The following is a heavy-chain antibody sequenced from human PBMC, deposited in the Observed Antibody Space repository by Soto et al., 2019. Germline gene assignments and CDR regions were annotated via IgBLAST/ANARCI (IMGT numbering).Heavy chain of an antibody. CDR3: ARAYDFWSGYHYYFDY. CDR1: GXSVSSGSYY. Sequence: SETLSLTCTVSGXSVSSGSYYWSWIRQPPGKGLEWIGYIYYSGSTNYNPSLKSRVTISVDTSKNQFSLKLSSVTAADTAVYYCARAYDFWSGYHYYFDYWGQGTLVTVSS. D-gene: IGHD3-3*01. J-gene: IGHJ4*02. CDR2: IYYSGST. V-gene: IGHV4-61*01.